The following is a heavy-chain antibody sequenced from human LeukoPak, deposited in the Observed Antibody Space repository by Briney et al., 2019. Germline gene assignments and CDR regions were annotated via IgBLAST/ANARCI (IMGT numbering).Heavy chain of an antibody. V-gene: IGHV3-21*01. CDR3: AREAAAAGFDY. J-gene: IGHJ4*02. D-gene: IGHD6-13*01. CDR1: GFTFSSYS. Sequence: GGSLRLSCAASGFTFSSYSTNWVRQAPGKGLEWVSSISSSSSYIYYADSVKGRFTISRDNAKNSLYLQMNSLRAEDTAVYYCAREAAAAGFDYWGQGTLVTVSS. CDR2: ISSSSSYI.